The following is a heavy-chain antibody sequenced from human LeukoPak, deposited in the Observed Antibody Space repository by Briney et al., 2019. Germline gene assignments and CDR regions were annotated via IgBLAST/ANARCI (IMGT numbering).Heavy chain of an antibody. Sequence: SETLSLTCTVSGGSITSDYWSWIRQPPGKGLEWIGYRSYIGSIHYNPSLKTRVTISEDTSKNQFSLKLTSVTAADTAVYFCARRGSAWYEDNWFDPWGQGTLVTVA. J-gene: IGHJ5*02. D-gene: IGHD6-19*01. CDR2: RSYIGSI. CDR3: ARRGSAWYEDNWFDP. V-gene: IGHV4-59*08. CDR1: GGSITSDY.